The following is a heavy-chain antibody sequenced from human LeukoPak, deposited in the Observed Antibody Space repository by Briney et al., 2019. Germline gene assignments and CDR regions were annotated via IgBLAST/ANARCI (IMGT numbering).Heavy chain of an antibody. D-gene: IGHD3-10*01. V-gene: IGHV3-7*01. CDR1: GFTFSSYW. Sequence: GGTLRLSCAASGFTFSSYWMSWVRQAPGNGLEWVANIKQDGSEKYYVDSVKGRFTISRDNAKNSLHLQMNSLRAEDTAVYYCARDRDDYYGSGSSHYWGQGTLVTVSS. CDR2: IKQDGSEK. J-gene: IGHJ4*02. CDR3: ARDRDDYYGSGSSHY.